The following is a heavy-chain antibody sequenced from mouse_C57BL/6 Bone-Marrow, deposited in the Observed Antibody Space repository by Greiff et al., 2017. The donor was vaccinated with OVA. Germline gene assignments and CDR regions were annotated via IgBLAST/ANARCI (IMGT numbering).Heavy chain of an antibody. V-gene: IGHV2-6*01. Sequence: VKVVESGPGLVAPSQSLSITCTVSGFSLTSYGVDWVRQSPGKGLEWLGVIWGVGSTNYNSALKSRLSISKDNSKSQVFLKMNSLQTDDTAMYYCASWVYYDKGYAMDYWGQGTSVTVSS. CDR2: IWGVGST. D-gene: IGHD2-4*01. CDR3: ASWVYYDKGYAMDY. CDR1: GFSLTSYG. J-gene: IGHJ4*01.